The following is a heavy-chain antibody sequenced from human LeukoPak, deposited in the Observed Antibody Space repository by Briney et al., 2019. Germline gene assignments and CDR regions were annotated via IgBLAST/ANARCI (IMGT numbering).Heavy chain of an antibody. CDR2: ISGSGGRT. D-gene: IGHD1-14*01. Sequence: GGSLRLSCAASGFTFSSYVMSWVRQAPGKGLEWVSAISGSGGRTYYADSVKGRFAISRDNSKNTLYLQMNSLRAEDTAVYYCAKAGPVGGWYNRNSYYFDYWGQGTLVTVSS. CDR3: AKAGPVGGWYNRNSYYFDY. J-gene: IGHJ4*02. V-gene: IGHV3-23*01. CDR1: GFTFSSYV.